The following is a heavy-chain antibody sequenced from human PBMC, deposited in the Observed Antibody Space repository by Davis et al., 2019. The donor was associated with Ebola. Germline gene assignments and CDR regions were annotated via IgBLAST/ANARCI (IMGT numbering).Heavy chain of an antibody. CDR1: GFSVRSNY. CDR3: ASSKVVVNAFDI. D-gene: IGHD3-22*01. J-gene: IGHJ3*02. V-gene: IGHV3-53*01. Sequence: PGGSLRLSCAASGFSVRSNYMSWVRQAPGKGLEWVSVIYSGDNTYSADSVKGRFTISRDNSKNTLDLQMNSLRAEDTAVYYCASSKVVVNAFDIWGQGTMVTVSS. CDR2: IYSGDNT.